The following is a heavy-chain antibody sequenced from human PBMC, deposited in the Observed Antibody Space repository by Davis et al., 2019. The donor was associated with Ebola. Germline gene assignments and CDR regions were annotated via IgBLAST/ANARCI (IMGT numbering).Heavy chain of an antibody. CDR1: GFTFSSYW. CDR3: ARSSYQPDY. Sequence: GESLKISCAASGFTFSSYWMNWVRQAPGKGLVWVSRINPDGSFTDYADSVKGRFSISRDSTSNTLYLQMNGLRAEHTAVYYCARSSYQPDYWGQGTLVTVSS. D-gene: IGHD2-2*01. V-gene: IGHV3-74*01. J-gene: IGHJ4*02. CDR2: INPDGSFT.